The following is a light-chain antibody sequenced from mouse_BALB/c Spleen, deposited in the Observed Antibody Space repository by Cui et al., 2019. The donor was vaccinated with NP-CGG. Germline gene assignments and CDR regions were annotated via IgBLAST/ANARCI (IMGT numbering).Light chain of an antibody. CDR3: ARWYSTHWV. CDR2: GNS. V-gene: IGLV2*01. Sequence: QAVVTQASALTTSPGGTDILTCRSSTGAVTSNNYDNGEEEKPDLLFSGLRGGNSNRAPGAPGRFSGFLIGDKAALTTTGAQTEDDAMYFCARWYSTHWVFGGGTKLTVL. J-gene: IGLJ1*01. CDR1: TGAVTSNNY.